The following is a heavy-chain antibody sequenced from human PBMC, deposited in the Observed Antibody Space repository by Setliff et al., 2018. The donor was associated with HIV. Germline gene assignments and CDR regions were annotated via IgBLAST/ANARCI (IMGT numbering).Heavy chain of an antibody. Sequence: PGGSLSLSCAASGFTFSTFWMGWVRQAPGKGREWVAHIKPDGSSKKYVDSVKGRFTISRDNAKDSLYLQMHSLRAEDTAVYYCVRWGLPYGIDAWGRGTLVTVSS. J-gene: IGHJ4*02. V-gene: IGHV3-7*01. D-gene: IGHD3-16*01. CDR1: GFTFSTFW. CDR2: IKPDGSSK. CDR3: VRWGLPYGIDA.